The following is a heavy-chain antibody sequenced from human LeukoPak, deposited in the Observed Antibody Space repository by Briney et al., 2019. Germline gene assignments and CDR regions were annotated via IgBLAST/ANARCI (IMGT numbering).Heavy chain of an antibody. V-gene: IGHV1-2*02. CDR2: INPNSGGT. Sequence: ASVKVSCKASVYTFTGYYMHWVRQAPGQGLEWMGWINPNSGGTNYAQKFQGRVTMTRDTSISTAYMELSRLRSDDTAVYYCATAVAGISYYYYYMDVWGKGTTVTVSS. CDR1: VYTFTGYY. CDR3: ATAVAGISYYYYYMDV. J-gene: IGHJ6*03. D-gene: IGHD6-19*01.